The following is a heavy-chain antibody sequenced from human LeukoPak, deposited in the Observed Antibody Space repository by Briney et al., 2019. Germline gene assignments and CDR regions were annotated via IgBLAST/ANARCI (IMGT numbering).Heavy chain of an antibody. J-gene: IGHJ4*02. CDR2: ISAYNGNT. Sequence: ASVKVSCKASGYTFKSYGISWVRQAPGQGLEWVGWISAYNGNTNYAQKVQGRVTMTTDTSTSTAYMELSRLRSDDTAVYYCARGPHWDPHFDYWGQGTLVTVSS. V-gene: IGHV1-18*01. D-gene: IGHD7-27*01. CDR1: GYTFKSYG. CDR3: ARGPHWDPHFDY.